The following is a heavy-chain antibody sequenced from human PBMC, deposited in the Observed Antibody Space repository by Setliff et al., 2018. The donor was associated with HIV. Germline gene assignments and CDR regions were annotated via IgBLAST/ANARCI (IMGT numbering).Heavy chain of an antibody. Sequence: PSETLSLTCTVSGGSIIGHYWSWIRQPAGKGLEWIGRIYTSGSTNYNPSLKSRAIISVDTSKNQFSLKLSSVTAADTAVYYCARDPGDTYYYYAYMDVWGKGTTVTVSS. J-gene: IGHJ6*03. CDR2: IYTSGST. V-gene: IGHV4-4*07. D-gene: IGHD3-10*01. CDR3: ARDPGDTYYYYAYMDV. CDR1: GGSIIGHY.